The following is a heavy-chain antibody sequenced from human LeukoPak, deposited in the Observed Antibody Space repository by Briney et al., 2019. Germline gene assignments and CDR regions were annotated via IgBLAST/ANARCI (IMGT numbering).Heavy chain of an antibody. V-gene: IGHV4-39*01. D-gene: IGHD6-19*01. Sequence: PSETLSLTCTVSGCSISSGTFFWAWIRQPPGKGLEWIGSIHHVGSTYYNPSLRSRVTMSLDTSKHQFSLKLTSVTAADTAVYYCATTSYTNGWHWNFDYWGQGTLVTVSS. CDR2: IHHVGST. J-gene: IGHJ4*02. CDR1: GCSISSGTFF. CDR3: ATTSYTNGWHWNFDY.